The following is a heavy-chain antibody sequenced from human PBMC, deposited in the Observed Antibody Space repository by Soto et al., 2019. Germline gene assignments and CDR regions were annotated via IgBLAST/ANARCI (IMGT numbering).Heavy chain of an antibody. CDR1: GGSMSRYY. J-gene: IGHJ5*02. CDR2: IHYTGST. Sequence: SETLSLTCTVSGGSMSRYYWTWIRQPPGKGLEWIGNIHYTGSTNYNPSLKSRVTILLGTSTSQFSLKVSSVTAADTAIYYCARDLTISSTDGPLDPWGHGTLVTVSS. V-gene: IGHV4-59*01. D-gene: IGHD1-1*01. CDR3: ARDLTISSTDGPLDP.